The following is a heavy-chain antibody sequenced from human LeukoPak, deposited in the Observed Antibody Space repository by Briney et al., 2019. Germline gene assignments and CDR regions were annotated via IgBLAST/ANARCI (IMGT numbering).Heavy chain of an antibody. Sequence: PSEALSLTCTVSGGSISSGSYYWSWIRQPAGKGLEWIGRIYTSGSTNFNPSLKSRVTISVDSSRNQFSLKLSSVTAADTAVYYCARAESTSYYYYMDVWGKGTTVTVSS. D-gene: IGHD2-2*01. V-gene: IGHV4-61*02. J-gene: IGHJ6*03. CDR2: IYTSGST. CDR3: ARAESTSYYYYMDV. CDR1: GGSISSGSYY.